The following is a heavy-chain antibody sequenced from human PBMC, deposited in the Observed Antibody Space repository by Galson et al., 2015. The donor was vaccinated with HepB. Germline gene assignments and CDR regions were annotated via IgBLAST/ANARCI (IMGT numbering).Heavy chain of an antibody. CDR1: GGSISSGGYY. V-gene: IGHV4-31*03. J-gene: IGHJ6*02. Sequence: TLSLTCTVSGGSISSGGYYWSWIRQHPGKGLEWIGYIYYSGSTYYNPSLKSRVTISVDTSKNQFSLKLSSVTAADTAVYYCAREHGAAAGWPPNYYYYGMDVWGQGTTVTVSS. D-gene: IGHD6-13*01. CDR2: IYYSGST. CDR3: AREHGAAAGWPPNYYYYGMDV.